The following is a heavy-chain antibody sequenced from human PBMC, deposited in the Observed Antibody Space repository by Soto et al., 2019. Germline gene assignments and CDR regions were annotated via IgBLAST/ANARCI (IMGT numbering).Heavy chain of an antibody. CDR1: GGSISSSSYY. V-gene: IGHV4-39*02. Sequence: QLQLQESGPGLVKPSETLSLTCTVSGGSISSSSYYWGWIRQPPGKGLEWIGSIYYSGSTYYNPSLKSRVTISVDTSKNQFSLKLSSVTAADTAVYYCARDAHYDFWSGPAENWFDPWGQGTLVTVSS. CDR2: IYYSGST. D-gene: IGHD3-3*01. J-gene: IGHJ5*02. CDR3: ARDAHYDFWSGPAENWFDP.